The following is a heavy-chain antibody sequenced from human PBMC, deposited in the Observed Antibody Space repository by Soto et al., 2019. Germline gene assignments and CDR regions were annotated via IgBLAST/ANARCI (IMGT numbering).Heavy chain of an antibody. D-gene: IGHD3-16*01. CDR1: GYSFTSYW. J-gene: IGHJ6*02. CDR3: ACLARSFYYYGMDG. Sequence: PGESLKISCKGSGYSFTSYWISWVRQMPGKGLEWMGRIDPSDSYTNYGPSFQGHVTISADKSISTAYLQWSSLKAPDTAMYYCACLARSFYYYGMDGWGQGTTVTVSS. V-gene: IGHV5-10-1*01. CDR2: IDPSDSYT.